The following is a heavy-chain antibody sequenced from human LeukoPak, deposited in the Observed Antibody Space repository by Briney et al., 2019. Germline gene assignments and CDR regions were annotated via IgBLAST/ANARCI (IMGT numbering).Heavy chain of an antibody. Sequence: GGSLRLSCAASGFAFDDYAMHWVRQAPGKGLEWVSSISSSSSYIYYADSVKGRFTISRDNAKNSLYLQMNSLRAADTAVYYCARGLFYSKIFDYWGQGTLVTVSS. CDR3: ARGLFYSKIFDY. V-gene: IGHV3-21*01. J-gene: IGHJ4*02. D-gene: IGHD4-11*01. CDR1: GFAFDDYA. CDR2: ISSSSSYI.